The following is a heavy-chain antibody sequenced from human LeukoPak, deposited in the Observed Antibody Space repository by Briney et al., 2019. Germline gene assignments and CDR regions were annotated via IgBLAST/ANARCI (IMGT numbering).Heavy chain of an antibody. CDR3: ARHHFQYTWGVGRIHYMDG. Sequence: PSETLSLTCAVYGGSFSGYYWSWIRQPPGKGLEWIGEINHSGSTNYNPSLKSRVTISVDTSKNQFSLKLSSVTAADTAVYYCARHHFQYTWGVGRIHYMDGWGKGTTVTVSS. D-gene: IGHD3-10*01. J-gene: IGHJ6*03. CDR2: INHSGST. V-gene: IGHV4-34*01. CDR1: GGSFSGYY.